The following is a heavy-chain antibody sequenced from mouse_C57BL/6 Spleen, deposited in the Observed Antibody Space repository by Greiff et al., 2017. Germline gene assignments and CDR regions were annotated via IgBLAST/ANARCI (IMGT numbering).Heavy chain of an antibody. CDR3: ARYDYAFAY. Sequence: VMLVESGPELVKPGASVKISCKASGYAFSSSWMNWVKQRPGKGLEWIGRIYPGDGDTNYNGKFKGKATLTADKSSSTAYMQLSSLTSEDSAVYFCARYDYAFAYWGQGTLVTVSA. CDR2: IYPGDGDT. CDR1: GYAFSSSW. D-gene: IGHD2-4*01. J-gene: IGHJ3*01. V-gene: IGHV1-82*01.